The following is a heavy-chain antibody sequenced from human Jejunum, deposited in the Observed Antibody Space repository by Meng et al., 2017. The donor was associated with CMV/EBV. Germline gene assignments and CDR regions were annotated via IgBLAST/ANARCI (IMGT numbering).Heavy chain of an antibody. CDR2: IKSKKDGEAT. D-gene: IGHD6-19*01. CDR1: GFTFSNAW. J-gene: IGHJ2*01. CDR3: AKGHPTSGWVFDL. Sequence: SGFTFSNAWMVWVRQAPGKGLEWVGRIKSKKDGEATGYVAPVNGRFTISRVDSENTVSLQMNSLKTEDTAVYYCAKGHPTSGWVFDLWGPGTLVTVSS. V-gene: IGHV3-15*01.